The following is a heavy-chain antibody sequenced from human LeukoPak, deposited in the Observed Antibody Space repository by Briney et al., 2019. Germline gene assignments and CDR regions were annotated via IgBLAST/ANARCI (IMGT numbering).Heavy chain of an antibody. CDR3: ARQRCSTSCPLLP. J-gene: IGHJ5*02. Sequence: SETLSLTCTVSGGSISSSSYYWGWIRQPPGKGLEWIGSIYYSGGTNYNPSLKSRVTISVDTSKNQFSLNLSSVTAADTAVYYCARQRCSTSCPLLPWGQGTLVTVSS. V-gene: IGHV4-39*01. CDR2: IYYSGGT. CDR1: GGSISSSSYY. D-gene: IGHD2-2*01.